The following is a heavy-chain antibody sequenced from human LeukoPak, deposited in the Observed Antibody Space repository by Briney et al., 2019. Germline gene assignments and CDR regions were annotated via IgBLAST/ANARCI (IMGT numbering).Heavy chain of an antibody. V-gene: IGHV3-15*01. D-gene: IGHD3-3*01. CDR3: TTDHRTIYGVVFPDY. CDR1: GFGFSDYW. CDR2: INYKSKGGTA. J-gene: IGHJ4*02. Sequence: PGGSLRLSCAASGFGFSDYWMSWVRQAPGKGLEWVGRINYKSKGGTADYAAPVKGRFTISRDDSEDTLYLQMNSLNTEDTAVYYCTTDHRTIYGVVFPDYWGQGTLVIVSS.